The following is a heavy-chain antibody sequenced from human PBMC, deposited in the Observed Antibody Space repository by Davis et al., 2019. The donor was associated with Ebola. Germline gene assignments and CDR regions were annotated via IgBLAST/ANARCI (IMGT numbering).Heavy chain of an antibody. CDR1: GYTLSELS. Sequence: ASVKVSCKVSGYTLSELSIHWVRQAPGKGLEWMGGFESEDGETTYAQAFQGRVTLTEDTSTDTAYMELSSLRSEDTAVYYCTSLQEGYRSGGSHYRGRWFDPWGQGTLVTVSS. D-gene: IGHD2-15*01. J-gene: IGHJ5*02. V-gene: IGHV1-24*01. CDR2: FESEDGET. CDR3: TSLQEGYRSGGSHYRGRWFDP.